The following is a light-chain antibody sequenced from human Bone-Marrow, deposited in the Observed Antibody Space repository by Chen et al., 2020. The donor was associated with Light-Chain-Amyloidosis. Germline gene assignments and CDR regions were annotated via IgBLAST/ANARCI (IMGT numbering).Light chain of an antibody. CDR2: EDS. J-gene: IGLJ3*02. CDR1: ALPKKN. V-gene: IGLV3-10*01. CDR3: YSSESSGNHRV. Sequence: SYEPTQPPSLSVSPGQTARITCSGDALPKKNAYWYQQKSGQAPVLVISEDSKRPSEFPERISGSSSGTMAALSISGGQVWDEADYYGYSSESSGNHRVFGGGTKLTVL.